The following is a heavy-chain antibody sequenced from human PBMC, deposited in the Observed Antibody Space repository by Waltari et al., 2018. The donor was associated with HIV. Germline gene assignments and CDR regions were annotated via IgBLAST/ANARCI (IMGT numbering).Heavy chain of an antibody. CDR3: AKERGYDSSGCDY. V-gene: IGHV3-30*18. Sequence: QVQLVESGGGVVQPGRSLRPSCAASGFTFSNYGKHWVCPAPGKGLEWVAVISYDGSNKYYADSVKGRFTISRDNSKNTLYLQMNSLRAEDTAVYYCAKERGYDSSGCDYWGQGTLVTVSS. D-gene: IGHD3-22*01. CDR1: GFTFSNYG. J-gene: IGHJ4*02. CDR2: ISYDGSNK.